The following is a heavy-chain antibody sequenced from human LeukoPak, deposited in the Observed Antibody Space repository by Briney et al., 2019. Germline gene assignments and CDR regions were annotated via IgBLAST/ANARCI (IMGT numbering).Heavy chain of an antibody. CDR3: ARSFYDSTGSIPY. CDR2: ISSSSSTR. V-gene: IGHV3-48*02. CDR1: GFTFSGYS. D-gene: IGHD3-22*01. Sequence: GGSLRLSCAASGFTFSGYSMNWVRQAPGKGLEWVSYISSSSSTRYYADSMKGRFTISRDNAKNSLYLQMNSLRDEDTAVYYCARSFYDSTGSIPYWGQGTLVTVSS. J-gene: IGHJ4*02.